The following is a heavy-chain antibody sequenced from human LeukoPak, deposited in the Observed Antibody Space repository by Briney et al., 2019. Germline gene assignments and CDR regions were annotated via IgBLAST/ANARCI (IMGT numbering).Heavy chain of an antibody. D-gene: IGHD3-16*02. CDR1: GGFFSGYY. Sequence: SETLSLTCAVYGGFFSGYYWSWIRQPPGKGLEWIGEINHSGSTNYNPSLKSRVTISVDTSKNQFSLKLSSVTAADTAVYYCARGIGAFWGQGTLVTVSS. CDR3: ARGIGAF. J-gene: IGHJ4*02. V-gene: IGHV4-34*01. CDR2: INHSGST.